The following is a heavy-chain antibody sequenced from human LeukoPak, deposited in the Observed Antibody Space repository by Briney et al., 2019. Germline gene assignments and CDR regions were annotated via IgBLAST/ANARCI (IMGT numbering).Heavy chain of an antibody. J-gene: IGHJ4*02. D-gene: IGHD2-15*01. V-gene: IGHV3-7*01. Sequence: GVSLRLSCAAAGFTFSSYGMHWVRQAPGKGLEGVASISRDGSGANYADSVKGRFTISRDNAKNSLFLQMNSLRAEDTAIYYCARDNGYCSGGSCYAAFDSWGQGTLVTVSS. CDR2: ISRDGSGA. CDR1: GFTFSSYG. CDR3: ARDNGYCSGGSCYAAFDS.